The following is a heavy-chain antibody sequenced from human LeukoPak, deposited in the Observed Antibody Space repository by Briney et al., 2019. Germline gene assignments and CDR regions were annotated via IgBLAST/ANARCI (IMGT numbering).Heavy chain of an antibody. Sequence: GGSLRLSCAAPGFTFSSYGMHWVRQAPGKGLEWVAFIRYDGSNKYYADSVKGRFTISRDNSKNTLYLQMKSLRAEDTAVYYCAKEIYGDSTGGRFQHWGQGTLVTVSS. V-gene: IGHV3-30*02. CDR2: IRYDGSNK. CDR1: GFTFSSYG. J-gene: IGHJ1*01. D-gene: IGHD4-17*01. CDR3: AKEIYGDSTGGRFQH.